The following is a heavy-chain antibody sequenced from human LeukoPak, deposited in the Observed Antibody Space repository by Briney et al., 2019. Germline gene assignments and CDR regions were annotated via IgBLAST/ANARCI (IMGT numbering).Heavy chain of an antibody. CDR2: MSGSGGRT. CDR1: GFTFSSYA. Sequence: GGSLRLSCAASGFTFSSYAMSWVRQAPGKGLEWVSAMSGSGGRTYYADSVKGRFTISRDNSKNTLYLQMNSLRAEDTAVYYCAKGGSLTTVTHFDYWGQGTLVTVSS. D-gene: IGHD4-17*01. J-gene: IGHJ4*02. CDR3: AKGGSLTTVTHFDY. V-gene: IGHV3-23*01.